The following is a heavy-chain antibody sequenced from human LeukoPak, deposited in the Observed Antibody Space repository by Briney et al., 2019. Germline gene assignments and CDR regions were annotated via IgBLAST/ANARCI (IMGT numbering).Heavy chain of an antibody. CDR2: ICYSGST. J-gene: IGHJ3*02. Sequence: SETLSLTCTVSGGSFSSSSYYCGWIRQPPGKGLEWIGSICYSGSTYYNPSLKSRDTISVDTSKNQFSLKLSSVTAADTAVYYCASNPAYYYDSRGYYAGAFDIWGQGTMVTVSS. CDR3: ASNPAYYYDSRGYYAGAFDI. V-gene: IGHV4-39*01. D-gene: IGHD3-22*01. CDR1: GGSFSSSSYY.